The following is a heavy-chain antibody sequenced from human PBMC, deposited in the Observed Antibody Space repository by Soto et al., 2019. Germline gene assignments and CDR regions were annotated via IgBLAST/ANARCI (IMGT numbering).Heavy chain of an antibody. Sequence: ASVKVSCKASGYTFTDYYIHWVRQAPGQGLEWVGWINPDSGGTNLAQRFQGRVTMTSDTSINTAYMELSSLRSDDTAVYYCALRTGQLAIISEFDGDWFFEVWG. CDR1: GYTFTDYY. CDR3: ALRTGQLAIISEFDGDWFFEV. J-gene: IGHJ2*01. D-gene: IGHD2-2*01. CDR2: INPDSGGT. V-gene: IGHV1-2*02.